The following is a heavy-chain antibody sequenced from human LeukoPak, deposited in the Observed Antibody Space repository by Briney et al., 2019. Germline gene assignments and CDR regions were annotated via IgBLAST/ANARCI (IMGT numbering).Heavy chain of an antibody. J-gene: IGHJ4*02. CDR2: ISYDGSNK. D-gene: IGHD5-12*01. V-gene: IGHV3-30*03. CDR1: GFTFSSYA. CDR3: ARDSVAPTGGIDY. Sequence: GGSLRLSCAASGFTFSSYAMSWVRQAPGKGLEWVAVISYDGSNKYYADSVKGRFTISRDNSKNTLYLQMNSLRAEDTAVYYCARDSVAPTGGIDYWGQGTLVTVSS.